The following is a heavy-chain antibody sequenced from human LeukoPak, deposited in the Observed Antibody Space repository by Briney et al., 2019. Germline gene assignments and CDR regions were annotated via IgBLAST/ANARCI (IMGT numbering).Heavy chain of an antibody. CDR3: ARQGDNWNDGY. V-gene: IGHV4-39*01. Sequence: NPSETLSLTCSVSGGSISSNSYHWGWIRXPPXXXXXWIGSIXXSGSTYYNPXLXSRVTISVDTSKNQFSLKLSSVTAADTAVYYCARQGDNWNDGYWGQGTLVTVSS. D-gene: IGHD1-20*01. CDR1: GGSISSNSYH. J-gene: IGHJ4*02. CDR2: IXXSGST.